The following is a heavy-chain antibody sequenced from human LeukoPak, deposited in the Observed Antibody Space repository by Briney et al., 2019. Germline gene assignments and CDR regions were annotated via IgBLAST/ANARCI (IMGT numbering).Heavy chain of an antibody. V-gene: IGHV4-38-2*02. Sequence: SETLSLTCTVSGDSFNNGLYWGWIRQPPGKGLEWIGSIPDSGNTYYNPSLKSRVTISVDTSKKQFSLKLNSVTAADTAVYYCARGPYYYDSSGCFDYWGQGTLVSVSS. CDR1: GDSFNNGLY. CDR2: IPDSGNT. D-gene: IGHD3-22*01. CDR3: ARGPYYYDSSGCFDY. J-gene: IGHJ4*02.